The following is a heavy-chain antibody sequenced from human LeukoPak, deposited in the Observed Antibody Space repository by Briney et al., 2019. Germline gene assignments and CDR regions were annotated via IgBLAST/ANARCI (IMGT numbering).Heavy chain of an antibody. CDR2: IYYTET. CDR1: GGSVSNYY. V-gene: IGHV4-59*02. D-gene: IGHD7-27*01. CDR3: ATRKLGNDY. J-gene: IGHJ4*02. Sequence: PSETLSLTCTVSGGSVSNYYWSWIRQSPGKGLEWIGYIYYTETSYNPSLKSRVTTSADTSKNQFSLKLYSVTAADTAVYYCATRKLGNDYWGQGTLVTVSS.